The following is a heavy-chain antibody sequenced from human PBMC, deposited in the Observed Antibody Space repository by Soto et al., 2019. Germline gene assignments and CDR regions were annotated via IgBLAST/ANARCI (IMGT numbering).Heavy chain of an antibody. Sequence: QVQLVQSGAEVKKPGASVKVSCKASRITFSTYAIRWVRQAPGQSLEWMGWINTGNGNTRYSQNFQGRVTLTRDTSASTAYMDLSSLRSEDTSIYYCARAISGYITWGQGTLVTVSS. CDR2: INTGNGNT. D-gene: IGHD5-12*01. J-gene: IGHJ5*02. CDR1: RITFSTYA. CDR3: ARAISGYIT. V-gene: IGHV1-3*04.